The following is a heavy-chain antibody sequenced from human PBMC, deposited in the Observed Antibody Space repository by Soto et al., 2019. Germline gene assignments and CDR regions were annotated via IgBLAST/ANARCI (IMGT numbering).Heavy chain of an antibody. J-gene: IGHJ5*02. Sequence: PSETLSLTCTVSGGSISSYYWSWIRQPPGKGLEWIGYIYYSGSTNYNPSLKSRVTISVDTSKNQFSLKLSSVTAADTAVYYCARGVRILELRYNWFDPWGQGTLVTVSS. V-gene: IGHV4-59*01. D-gene: IGHD1-7*01. CDR1: GGSISSYY. CDR2: IYYSGST. CDR3: ARGVRILELRYNWFDP.